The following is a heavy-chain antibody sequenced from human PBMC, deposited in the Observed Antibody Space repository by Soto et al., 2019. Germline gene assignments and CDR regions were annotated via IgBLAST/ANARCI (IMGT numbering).Heavy chain of an antibody. D-gene: IGHD3-3*01. Sequence: KPSETLSLTCAVYGGSFSGYYWSWIRQPPGKGLEWIGEINHSGSTNYNPSLKSRVTISVDTSKNQFSLKLSSVTAADTAVYYCARGWYVVWLFARYYFDYWGQGTLVTVSS. V-gene: IGHV4-34*01. CDR2: INHSGST. J-gene: IGHJ4*02. CDR3: ARGWYVVWLFARYYFDY. CDR1: GGSFSGYY.